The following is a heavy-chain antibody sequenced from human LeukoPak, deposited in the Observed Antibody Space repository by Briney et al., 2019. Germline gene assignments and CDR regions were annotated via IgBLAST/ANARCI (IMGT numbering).Heavy chain of an antibody. CDR1: GGSISSGDYY. CDR3: ARDYSGSYLEWFDP. V-gene: IGHV4-30-4*01. CDR2: IYYSGST. J-gene: IGHJ5*02. D-gene: IGHD1-26*01. Sequence: SETPSLTCTVSGGSISSGDYYWTWIRQPPGKGLEWIGYIYYSGSTYYNPSLKSRVTISVDTSKNQFSLKLSSVTAADTAVYYCARDYSGSYLEWFDPWGQGTLVTVSS.